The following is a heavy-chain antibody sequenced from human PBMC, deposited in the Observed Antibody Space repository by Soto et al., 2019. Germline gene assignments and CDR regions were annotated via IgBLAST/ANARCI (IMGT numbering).Heavy chain of an antibody. V-gene: IGHV6-1*01. CDR3: ARGPAILNP. J-gene: IGHJ5*02. CDR1: GDSVSSNNTA. CDR2: TYYRSKWYS. Sequence: SQTLSLTGVISGDSVSSNNTAWNWIRQSPSRGLEWLGRTYYRSKWYSVSAVSVKGRVTIKPDTSKNQFSLQLDSVTPEDTAVYYCARGPAILNPWGQGTLVTVSS. D-gene: IGHD3-3*01.